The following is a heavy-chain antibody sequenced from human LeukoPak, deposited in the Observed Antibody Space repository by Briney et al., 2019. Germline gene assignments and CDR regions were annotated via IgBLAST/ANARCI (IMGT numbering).Heavy chain of an antibody. CDR3: ATDRSGPRYMDV. Sequence: ASVKVSCKASGYTFTSYGISWVRQAPGQGLEWMGWISAYNGNTNYAQKLQGRVTMTTDTSTSTAYMELRSLRSEDTAVYYCATDRSGPRYMDVWGKGTTVTVSS. V-gene: IGHV1-18*01. D-gene: IGHD3-3*01. CDR1: GYTFTSYG. J-gene: IGHJ6*03. CDR2: ISAYNGNT.